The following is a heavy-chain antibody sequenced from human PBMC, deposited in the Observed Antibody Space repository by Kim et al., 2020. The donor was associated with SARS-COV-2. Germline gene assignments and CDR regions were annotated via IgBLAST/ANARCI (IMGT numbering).Heavy chain of an antibody. Sequence: ASVKVSCKAAGYTFTDYYMHWVRQAPGQGLEWMGWINPKSGDTSSAPKFQDRVTMTRDTSISTGYMELSGLRIDDTVIYYCATLYGSGTSDYWGLGTLVTVSS. D-gene: IGHD3-10*01. J-gene: IGHJ4*02. CDR3: ATLYGSGTSDY. CDR2: INPKSGDT. V-gene: IGHV1-2*02. CDR1: GYTFTDYY.